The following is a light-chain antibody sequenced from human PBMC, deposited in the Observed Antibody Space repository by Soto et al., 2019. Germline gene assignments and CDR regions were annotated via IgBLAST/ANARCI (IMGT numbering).Light chain of an antibody. J-gene: IGLJ2*01. CDR2: DVT. CDR3: ASYTDYNPLVI. CDR1: SSDIGAYNY. Sequence: QSALTQPASVAGSPGQSIAISCTGSSSDIGAYNYVSWYQHHPGKAPKLIIYDVTSRPSGVSSRFSGATSGNAASLIISGLQPEDEADYFCASYTDYNPLVIFGGGTQLTVL. V-gene: IGLV2-14*01.